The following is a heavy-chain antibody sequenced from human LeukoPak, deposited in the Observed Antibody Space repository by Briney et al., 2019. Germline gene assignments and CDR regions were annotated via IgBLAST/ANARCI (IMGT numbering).Heavy chain of an antibody. CDR2: ISGSGGST. V-gene: IGHV3-23*01. D-gene: IGHD6-13*01. CDR1: GFTFSSYA. CDR3: AKDVRPKYSSSWWPHYFDY. Sequence: GGSLRLSCAASGFTFSSYAMSWVRQAPGKGLEWVSAISGSGGSTYYADSVKGRFTISRDNSKNTLYLQMNSLRAEDTAVCYCAKDVRPKYSSSWWPHYFDYWGQGTLVTVSS. J-gene: IGHJ4*02.